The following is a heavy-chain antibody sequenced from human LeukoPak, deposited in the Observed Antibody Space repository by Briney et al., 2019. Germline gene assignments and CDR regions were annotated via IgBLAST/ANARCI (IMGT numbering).Heavy chain of an antibody. D-gene: IGHD3-22*01. CDR3: ARPYYDSSGYYYWGNAFDI. V-gene: IGHV3-33*08. Sequence: PGRSLRLSCSASGFTFSSYAMHWVRQAPGKGLECVAVIWYDGNNKYYADSVKGRFTISRDNSKNTLYLQMNSLRAEDTAVYYCARPYYDSSGYYYWGNAFDIGGQGTMVTV. J-gene: IGHJ3*02. CDR1: GFTFSSYA. CDR2: IWYDGNNK.